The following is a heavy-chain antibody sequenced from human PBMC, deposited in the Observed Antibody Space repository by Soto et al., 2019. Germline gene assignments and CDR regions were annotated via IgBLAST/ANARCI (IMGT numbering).Heavy chain of an antibody. CDR3: ARFSLSTQSY. Sequence: QLQLQESGPGLVKPSETLSLTCTVSGGSISSSSYYWGWIRQPPGKGLEWIGSIYYSGSTYYNPSLKSRGTISVDTSKNQFSLKLSSVTAADTAVYYCARFSLSTQSYWGQGTLVTVSS. CDR1: GGSISSSSYY. J-gene: IGHJ4*02. CDR2: IYYSGST. V-gene: IGHV4-39*01.